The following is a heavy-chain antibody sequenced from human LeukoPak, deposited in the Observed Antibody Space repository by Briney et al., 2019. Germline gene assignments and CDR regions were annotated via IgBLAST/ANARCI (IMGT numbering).Heavy chain of an antibody. CDR3: AKDRYSYAFEYSDS. Sequence: GGSLRLSCAASGFTFSTYGMHWVRQVPGKGLDWVAVISNDGSKKYYADSVKGRFTISRDNSKNTLSLQVSSLRTEDTAVYYCAKDRYSYAFEYSDSWGQGTLVIVSS. J-gene: IGHJ4*02. V-gene: IGHV3-30*18. D-gene: IGHD5-18*01. CDR1: GFTFSTYG. CDR2: ISNDGSKK.